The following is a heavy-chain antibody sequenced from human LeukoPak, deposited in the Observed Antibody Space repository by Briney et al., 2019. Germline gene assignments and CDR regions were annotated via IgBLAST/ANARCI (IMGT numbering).Heavy chain of an antibody. CDR3: ARQVHYDFWSGYYASKNWFDP. Sequence: SQTLSLTCTVSGGSISSGGYYWSWIRQPPGKGLEWIGYIYYSGSTNYNPSLKSRVTISVDTSKNQFSLKLSSVTAADTAVYYCARQVHYDFWSGYYASKNWFDPWGQGTLVTVSS. D-gene: IGHD3-3*01. V-gene: IGHV4-61*08. J-gene: IGHJ5*02. CDR2: IYYSGST. CDR1: GGSISSGGYY.